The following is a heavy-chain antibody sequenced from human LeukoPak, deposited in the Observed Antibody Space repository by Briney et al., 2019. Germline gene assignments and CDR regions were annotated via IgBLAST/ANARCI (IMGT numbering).Heavy chain of an antibody. CDR3: ARSYYYDYRQIDY. CDR1: GDSSSTSSYY. Sequence: TSSETLSLTCTVSGDSSSTSSYYWGWIRQPPGKGLEWLGSIYYSGSTYYNPSLKSRVTISVDTSKNQFSLNLYSVTAADTAVFYCARSYYYDYRQIDYWGQGTLVTVSS. CDR2: IYYSGST. D-gene: IGHD3-22*01. V-gene: IGHV4-39*01. J-gene: IGHJ4*02.